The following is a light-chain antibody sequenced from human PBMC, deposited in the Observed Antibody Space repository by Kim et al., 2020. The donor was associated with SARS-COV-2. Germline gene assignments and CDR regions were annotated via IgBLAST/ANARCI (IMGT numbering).Light chain of an antibody. J-gene: IGKJ5*01. CDR3: QQYDLWPPVT. CDR1: QSVSSN. V-gene: IGKV3-15*01. Sequence: SPGERVTLSCRASQSVSSNVAWYQQKPGQTPRLLIYGASTRATGIPARFSGSGSGIEFTLTISSLQSGDFAVYYCQQYDLWPPVTFGQGTRVEIK. CDR2: GAS.